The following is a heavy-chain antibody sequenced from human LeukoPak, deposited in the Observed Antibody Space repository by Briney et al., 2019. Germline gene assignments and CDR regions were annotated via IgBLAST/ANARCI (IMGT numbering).Heavy chain of an antibody. J-gene: IGHJ4*02. D-gene: IGHD6-13*01. CDR2: ISYDGSNK. V-gene: IGHV3-30*18. CDR1: GFTFSSYG. Sequence: PGRSLRLSCAASGFTFSSYGMHWVRQAPGKGLEWVAVISYDGSNKYYADSVKGRFTISRDNSKNTLYLQMNSLRAEDTAVYYCAKGMGIAAAGTGPFDYWGQGTLVTVSS. CDR3: AKGMGIAAAGTGPFDY.